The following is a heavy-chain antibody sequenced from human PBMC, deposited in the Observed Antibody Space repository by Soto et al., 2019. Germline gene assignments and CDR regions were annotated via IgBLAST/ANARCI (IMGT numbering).Heavy chain of an antibody. CDR1: GFTFSSYV. Sequence: GGSLRLSCAASGFTFSSYVTHWVRQAPGKGLEWVANIKQDGSEKYYVDSVKGRFTISRDNAKNSLYLQMNSLRAEDTAVYYCARDPNIVLVPAALRSYYYYYGMDVWGQGTTVTVSS. V-gene: IGHV3-7*01. J-gene: IGHJ6*02. CDR3: ARDPNIVLVPAALRSYYYYYGMDV. D-gene: IGHD2-2*01. CDR2: IKQDGSEK.